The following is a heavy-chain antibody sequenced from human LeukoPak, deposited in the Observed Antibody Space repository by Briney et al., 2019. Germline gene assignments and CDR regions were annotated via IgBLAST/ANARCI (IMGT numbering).Heavy chain of an antibody. CDR2: LSGGGDSR. J-gene: IGHJ4*02. CDR1: GFAFSNYA. Sequence: GGSLRLSCAAPGFAFSNYAMSWVRQAPGKGLEWVSSLSGGGDSRYYADSVMGRFTISRDNSKNTLYLQMNSLRAEDTAVYYCAKAVRSMVTGGGYFDSWGQGTLVTVSS. CDR3: AKAVRSMVTGGGYFDS. V-gene: IGHV3-23*01. D-gene: IGHD3-10*01.